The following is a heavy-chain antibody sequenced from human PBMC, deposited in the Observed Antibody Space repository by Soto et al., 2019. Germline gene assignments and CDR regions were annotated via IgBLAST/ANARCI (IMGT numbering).Heavy chain of an antibody. CDR3: AQADIVLMGGAFDI. V-gene: IGHV1-69*01. CDR2: IIPIFGTV. CDR1: GGTFSSHA. J-gene: IGHJ3*02. Sequence: QVQLVQSGAEVKKPGSSVKLSCKASGGTFSSHAVSWVRQAPGQGFEWMGGIIPIFGTVNYTQKFQDRVTIPADESTSIAHMELSSLRSEDTAIYYCAQADIVLMGGAFDIWGQGTMVTVSS. D-gene: IGHD2-15*01.